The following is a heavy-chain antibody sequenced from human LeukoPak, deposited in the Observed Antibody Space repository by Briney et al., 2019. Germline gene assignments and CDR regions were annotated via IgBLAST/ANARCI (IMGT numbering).Heavy chain of an antibody. CDR3: ARVVPDVVVTAGWAFDI. Sequence: ASVKVSCKASGGTFSSYAISWVRQAPGQGLEWMGGIIPIFGTANYAQKFQGRVTITADESTSTAYMELSSLRSEDTAVYYCARVVPDVVVTAGWAFDIWGQGTMVTVSS. J-gene: IGHJ3*02. CDR1: GGTFSSYA. D-gene: IGHD2-21*02. CDR2: IIPIFGTA. V-gene: IGHV1-69*13.